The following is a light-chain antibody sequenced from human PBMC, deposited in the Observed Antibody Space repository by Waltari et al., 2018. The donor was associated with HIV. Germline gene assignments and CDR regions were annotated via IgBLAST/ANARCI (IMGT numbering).Light chain of an antibody. J-gene: IGLJ2*01. CDR3: QSHDSSNHVV. CDR2: EDN. V-gene: IGLV6-57*01. CDR1: SCSIARNS. Sequence: NFILTQPHSVSESPVKQVTLHVPPCSCSIARNSVQLYQQRPGSSPTTVIYEDNQRPSGVPDRFSGSIDSSSNSASLTISGLETEDEADYYCQSHDSSNHVVFGGGTKLTVL.